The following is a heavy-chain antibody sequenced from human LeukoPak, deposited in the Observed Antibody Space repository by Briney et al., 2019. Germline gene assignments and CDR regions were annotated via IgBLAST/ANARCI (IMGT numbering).Heavy chain of an antibody. CDR2: IYSGGST. V-gene: IGHV3-66*01. Sequence: GGSLRLSCAASGLTVSSNYMSWVRQAPGKGLEWVSVIYSGGSTYYADSVKGRFTISRDNSKNTLYLQMNSLRAEDTAVYYCARDRSRITVSNYYYYGMDVWGQGTTVTVSS. D-gene: IGHD3-16*01. CDR3: ARDRSRITVSNYYYYGMDV. J-gene: IGHJ6*02. CDR1: GLTVSSNY.